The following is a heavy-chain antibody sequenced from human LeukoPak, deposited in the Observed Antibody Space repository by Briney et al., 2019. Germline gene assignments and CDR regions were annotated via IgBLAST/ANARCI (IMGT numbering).Heavy chain of an antibody. CDR1: GFTFSSYG. CDR3: AKDESSYGLGPFDY. CDR2: IWYDGSNK. V-gene: IGHV3-33*06. Sequence: GGSLRLSCAASGFTFSSYGMHWVRQAPGKGLEWVAVIWYDGSNKYYADSVKGRFTISRDNSKNTLYLQMNSLRAEDTAVYYCAKDESSYGLGPFDYWGQGTLVTVSS. D-gene: IGHD5-18*01. J-gene: IGHJ4*02.